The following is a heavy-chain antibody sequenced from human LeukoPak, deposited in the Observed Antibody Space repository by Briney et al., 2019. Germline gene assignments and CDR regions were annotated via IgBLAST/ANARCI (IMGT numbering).Heavy chain of an antibody. CDR3: ARVMSYDFWREGVDP. D-gene: IGHD3-3*01. CDR1: GGTFSSYA. Sequence: SVKVSCKASGGTFSSYAISWVRQAPGQGLEWMGGIIPIFGTANYAQKFQGRVTITTDESTSTAYMELSSLRSEDTAVYYCARVMSYDFWREGVDPWGQGTLVTVSS. J-gene: IGHJ5*02. CDR2: IIPIFGTA. V-gene: IGHV1-69*05.